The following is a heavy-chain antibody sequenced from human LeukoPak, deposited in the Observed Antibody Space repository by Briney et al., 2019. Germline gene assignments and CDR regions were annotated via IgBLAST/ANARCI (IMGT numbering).Heavy chain of an antibody. Sequence: GGSLRLSCSASGFTFSSYAMHWVRQAPGKGLEYVSAISSNGGSTYYADSVKGRFTISRDNSKNTLYLQMSSLRAEDPAVYYCVKDRWYSSGWPTTDYWGQGTLVTVSS. CDR1: GFTFSSYA. V-gene: IGHV3-64D*06. D-gene: IGHD6-19*01. CDR2: ISSNGGST. CDR3: VKDRWYSSGWPTTDY. J-gene: IGHJ4*02.